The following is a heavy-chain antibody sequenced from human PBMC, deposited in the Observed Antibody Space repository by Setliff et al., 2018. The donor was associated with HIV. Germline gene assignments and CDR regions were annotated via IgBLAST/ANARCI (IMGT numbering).Heavy chain of an antibody. J-gene: IGHJ2*01. CDR3: ARPADCSSTSCYLWYFDL. CDR1: GGSISSSSYY. V-gene: IGHV4-39*01. Sequence: SETLSLTCTVSGGSISSSSYYWGWIRQPPGKGLEWIGSIYYSGSTYYNPSLKSPVTISVDTSKNQFSLKLSSVTAADTAVYYCARPADCSSTSCYLWYFDLWGRGTLVTVSS. CDR2: IYYSGST. D-gene: IGHD2-2*01.